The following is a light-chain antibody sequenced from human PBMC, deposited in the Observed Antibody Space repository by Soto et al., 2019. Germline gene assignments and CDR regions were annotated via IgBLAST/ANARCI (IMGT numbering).Light chain of an antibody. V-gene: IGKV3-15*01. J-gene: IGKJ4*01. CDR3: QQYNKWPLT. Sequence: EIVMTQSPATLSVCPGERATLSCRASQSVSRNLAWYQQKPGQSPRLLIYGASTRAAETPARFSGSGSETEFTLTISSLQSEDFAVYYCQQYNKWPLTFGGGTKVDI. CDR1: QSVSRN. CDR2: GAS.